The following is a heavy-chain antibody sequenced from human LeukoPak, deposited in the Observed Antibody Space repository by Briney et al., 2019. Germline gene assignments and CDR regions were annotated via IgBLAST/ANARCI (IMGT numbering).Heavy chain of an antibody. J-gene: IGHJ4*02. V-gene: IGHV4-34*01. CDR1: GVSFSNYY. D-gene: IGHD5-18*01. CDR2: INHSGST. Sequence: KPSETLTLTCAVYGVSFSNYYWSWIRQPPGKGLEWLGEINHSGSTNYNPSVKSRFTISVDTSKNQFSLKSCSVPAADTAVDYCASGGTSMVTRPVDCWGQGTLVTVSS. CDR3: ASGGTSMVTRPVDC.